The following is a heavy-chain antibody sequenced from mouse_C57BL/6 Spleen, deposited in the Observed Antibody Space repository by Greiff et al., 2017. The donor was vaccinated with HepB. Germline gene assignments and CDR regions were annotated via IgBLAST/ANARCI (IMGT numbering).Heavy chain of an antibody. CDR3: TRDPYDYDGYAMDY. V-gene: IGHV5-9-1*02. Sequence: EVMLVESGEGLVKPGGSLKLSCAASGFTFSSYAMSWVRQTPEKRLEWVAYISSGGDYIYYADTVKGRFTISRDNARNTLYLQMSSLKSEDTAMYYCTRDPYDYDGYAMDYWGQGTSVTVSS. CDR2: ISSGGDYI. D-gene: IGHD2-4*01. J-gene: IGHJ4*01. CDR1: GFTFSSYA.